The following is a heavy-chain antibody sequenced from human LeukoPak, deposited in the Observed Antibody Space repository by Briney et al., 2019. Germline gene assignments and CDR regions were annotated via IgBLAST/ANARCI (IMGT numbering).Heavy chain of an antibody. CDR3: ARSGDYGDYVFSDY. V-gene: IGHV1-2*02. Sequence: ASVTVSCKASGYTFTGYYMHWVRQAPGQGLEWMGWINPNSGGTNYAQKFQGRVTMTRDTSISTAYMELSRLRSDDTAVYYCARSGDYGDYVFSDYWGQGTLVTVSS. J-gene: IGHJ4*02. CDR2: INPNSGGT. CDR1: GYTFTGYY. D-gene: IGHD4-17*01.